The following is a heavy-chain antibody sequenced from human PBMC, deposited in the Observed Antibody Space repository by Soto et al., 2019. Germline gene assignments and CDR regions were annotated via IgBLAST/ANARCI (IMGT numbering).Heavy chain of an antibody. CDR2: INAGNGNT. CDR1: GYTFTIYA. J-gene: IGHJ4*02. Sequence: GASVKVSCKASGYTFTIYAMHWVRQAPGQRLEWMGWINAGNGNTKCSQKFQDRVTITRDTSASTAYMELSSLGSEDTAVYYCARGESVVGDYWGQGTLVTVSS. CDR3: ARGESVVGDY. D-gene: IGHD2-15*01. V-gene: IGHV1-3*01.